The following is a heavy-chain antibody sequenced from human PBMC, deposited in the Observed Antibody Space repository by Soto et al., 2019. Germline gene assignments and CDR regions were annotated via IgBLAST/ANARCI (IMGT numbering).Heavy chain of an antibody. Sequence: SETLSLTCAVSGGSISSGGYFWSWIRQPPGRGLEWIGYIYHSGSTYHNPSLKSRVTISVDRSKNQFSLKLNSVTAADTALFYFAHSGSYSGIHDAFDIWGQGTMVTVSS. CDR3: AHSGSYSGIHDAFDI. CDR1: GGSISSGGYF. V-gene: IGHV4-30-2*01. D-gene: IGHD1-26*01. CDR2: IYHSGST. J-gene: IGHJ3*02.